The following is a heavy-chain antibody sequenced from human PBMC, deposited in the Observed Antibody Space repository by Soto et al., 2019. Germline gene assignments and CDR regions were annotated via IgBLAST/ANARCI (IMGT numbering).Heavy chain of an antibody. Sequence: QVQLVQSGAEVKKPGASVKVSCKASGYTFTSYGISWVRQAPGQGLEWMGWISAYNGNTNYAQKLQGRVTMTTDTSTSTAAMELSSLKSDDTALYYCARGGYCSSTSCYPPAPTPMWFDPWGQGTLVTVSS. J-gene: IGHJ5*02. CDR1: GYTFTSYG. CDR2: ISAYNGNT. D-gene: IGHD2-2*01. V-gene: IGHV1-18*01. CDR3: ARGGYCSSTSCYPPAPTPMWFDP.